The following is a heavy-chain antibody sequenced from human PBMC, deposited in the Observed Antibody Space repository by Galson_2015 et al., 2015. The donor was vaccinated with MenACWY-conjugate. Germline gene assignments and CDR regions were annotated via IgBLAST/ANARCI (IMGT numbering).Heavy chain of an antibody. V-gene: IGHV3-48*01. Sequence: SLRLSCAASGFTFSSNSMNWVRQAPGKGLEWVSYISSTGSTIYYADSVKGRLSISRGNAKKSLYLQMNSLRAEDTAIYYCARQSTVVAATDYYYGMDVWGQGTTVTVSS. D-gene: IGHD2-15*01. CDR1: GFTFSSNS. CDR2: ISSTGSTI. CDR3: ARQSTVVAATDYYYGMDV. J-gene: IGHJ6*02.